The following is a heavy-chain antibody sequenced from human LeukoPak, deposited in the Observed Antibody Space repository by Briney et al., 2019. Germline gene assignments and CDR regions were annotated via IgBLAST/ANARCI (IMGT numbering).Heavy chain of an antibody. CDR3: ARSQSTGGYPPGGY. Sequence: PGGSLRLSCAASGVTVSSNYMSWVRQAPGKGLEWVSVIYSGGSTYYADSVKGRFTISRDNSKNTLYLQMNSLRAEDTAVYYCARSQSTGGYPPGGYWGQGTLVTVSS. CDR2: IYSGGST. V-gene: IGHV3-53*01. CDR1: GVTVSSNY. D-gene: IGHD2-8*02. J-gene: IGHJ4*02.